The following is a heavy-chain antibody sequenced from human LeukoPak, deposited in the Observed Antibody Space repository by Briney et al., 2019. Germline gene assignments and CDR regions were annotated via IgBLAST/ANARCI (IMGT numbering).Heavy chain of an antibody. CDR2: INYSGST. CDR1: GGSISRYY. V-gene: IGHV4-59*01. J-gene: IGHJ3*02. CDR3: ARDPHYGDILNDPFDI. Sequence: SETLSLTCTVSGGSISRYYWSWIRQPPGKGLEWIGYINYSGSTKYNPSLKSRVTISVDTSRNQFSLKLSSVTAADTAVYFCARDPHYGDILNDPFDIWGQGTMVTVSS. D-gene: IGHD4-17*01.